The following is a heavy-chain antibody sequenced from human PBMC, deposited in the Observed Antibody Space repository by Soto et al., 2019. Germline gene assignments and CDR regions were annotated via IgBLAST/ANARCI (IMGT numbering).Heavy chain of an antibody. CDR3: ARGLDGYNFSYSDY. CDR2: IIPIFGTA. J-gene: IGHJ4*02. Sequence: QVQLVQSGAEVKKPGSSVKVSCKASGGTFSSYAINWVRQAPGQGLEWMGGIIPIFGTANYAQKFQGRVTITADKSTSTAYMELSSLRSEATAVYYCARGLDGYNFSYSDYWGQGTLVTVSS. V-gene: IGHV1-69*06. CDR1: GGTFSSYA. D-gene: IGHD5-12*01.